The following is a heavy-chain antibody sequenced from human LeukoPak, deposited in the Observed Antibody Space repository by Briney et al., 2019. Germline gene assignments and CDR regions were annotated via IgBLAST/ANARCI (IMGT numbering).Heavy chain of an antibody. CDR3: AFSPRGNWFDP. CDR2: IYPGDSDT. D-gene: IGHD3-10*01. J-gene: IGHJ5*02. CDR1: GYNFASYW. V-gene: IGHV5-51*01. Sequence: GESLQISSKGSGYNFASYWIGWVRQMPEKDLEWMGIIYPGDSDTNHSPSFQGQVTISADKSISTAYLQWSSLKASDTAMYYCAFSPRGNWFDPWGQGTLVTVSS.